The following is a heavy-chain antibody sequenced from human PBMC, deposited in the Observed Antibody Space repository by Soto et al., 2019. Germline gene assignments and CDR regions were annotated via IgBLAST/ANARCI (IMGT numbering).Heavy chain of an antibody. V-gene: IGHV3-21*01. Sequence: GGSLRLSCAASGFTFSSYSMNWVRQAPGKGLEWVSSISSSSSYIYYADSVKGRFTISRDNAKNSLYLQMNSLRAEDTAVYYCAISGAFGGVIVPDAFDLWGQGTMVTVSS. J-gene: IGHJ3*01. CDR2: ISSSSSYI. D-gene: IGHD3-16*02. CDR3: AISGAFGGVIVPDAFDL. CDR1: GFTFSSYS.